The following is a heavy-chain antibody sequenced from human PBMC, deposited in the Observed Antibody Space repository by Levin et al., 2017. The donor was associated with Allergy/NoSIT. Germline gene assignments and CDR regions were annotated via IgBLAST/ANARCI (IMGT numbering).Heavy chain of an antibody. V-gene: IGHV3-74*01. Sequence: GESLKISCAASGFTFSSYWMHWVRQAPGKGLVWVSRINSDGSYTTYADSVKGRFTISRDNAKNTMYLQMNSLRVEDTAVYYCARIPYYYGSGTWGQGTLVTVSS. CDR3: ARIPYYYGSGT. D-gene: IGHD3-10*01. J-gene: IGHJ5*02. CDR1: GFTFSSYW. CDR2: INSDGSYT.